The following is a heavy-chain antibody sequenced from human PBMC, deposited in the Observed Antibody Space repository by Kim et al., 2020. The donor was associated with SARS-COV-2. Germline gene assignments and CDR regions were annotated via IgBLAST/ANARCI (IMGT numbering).Heavy chain of an antibody. CDR3: AKDWGGRFPFLKGLDAFDI. D-gene: IGHD3-16*01. Sequence: GGSLRLSCAASGFTFDDYAMHWVRQAPGKGLEWVSLISGDGGSTYYADSVKGRFTISRDNSKNSLYLQMNSLRTEDTALYYCAKDWGGRFPFLKGLDAFDIWGQGTMVTVSS. CDR2: ISGDGGST. V-gene: IGHV3-43*02. CDR1: GFTFDDYA. J-gene: IGHJ3*02.